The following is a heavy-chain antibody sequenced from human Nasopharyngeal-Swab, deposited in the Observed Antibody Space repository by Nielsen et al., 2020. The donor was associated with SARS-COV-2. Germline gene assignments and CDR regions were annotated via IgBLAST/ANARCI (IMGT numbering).Heavy chain of an antibody. CDR3: AKVGTNYGMGLNGALDP. CDR2: IIPVFGTP. D-gene: IGHD4-17*01. V-gene: IGHV1-69*01. J-gene: IGHJ5*02. Sequence: WVRQAPGQGLEGMGGIIPVFGTPLYAQKFQGRVTISADESTTTTYMELRSLRSQDTAVYYCAKVGTNYGMGLNGALDPWGQGTLVTVSS.